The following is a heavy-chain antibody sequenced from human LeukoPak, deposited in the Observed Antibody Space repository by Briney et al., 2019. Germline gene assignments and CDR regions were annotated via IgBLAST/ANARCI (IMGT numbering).Heavy chain of an antibody. D-gene: IGHD5-24*01. CDR3: AREGRSLQYLDY. V-gene: IGHV3-48*03. CDR1: GFTFSSYE. Sequence: GGSLRLSCAASGFTFSSYEMNWVRQAPGKGLEWVSYISSSGSTIYYADSVKGRFTISRDNAKNSLYLQMNSLRAEDTAVYYCAREGRSLQYLDYWGQGTLVTVSS. J-gene: IGHJ4*02. CDR2: ISSSGSTI.